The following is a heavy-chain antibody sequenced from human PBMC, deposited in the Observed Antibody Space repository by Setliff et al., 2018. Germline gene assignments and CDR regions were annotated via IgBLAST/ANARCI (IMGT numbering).Heavy chain of an antibody. D-gene: IGHD3-22*01. Sequence: SVKVSCQASGGSFTSYQIIWVRQAPGQGLELMGGIIPAFTTANYAANFNDRLRITADESTTTAYIELSSLRSDDTAIYFCARHSGRYYVPGTFDSWGQGTLVTVSS. CDR1: GGSFTSYQ. V-gene: IGHV1-69*13. J-gene: IGHJ4*02. CDR2: IIPAFTTA. CDR3: ARHSGRYYVPGTFDS.